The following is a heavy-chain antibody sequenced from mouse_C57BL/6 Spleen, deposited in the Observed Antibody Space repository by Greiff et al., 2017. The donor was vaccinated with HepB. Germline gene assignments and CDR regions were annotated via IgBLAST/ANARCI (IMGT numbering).Heavy chain of an antibody. D-gene: IGHD2-1*01. Sequence: ESGPGLVKPSQSLSLTCSVTGYSITSGYYWNWIRQFPGNKLEWMGYISYDGSNNYNPSLKNRISITRDTSKNQFFLKLNSVTTEDTATYYCAREGVYYGKGYWGQGTTLTVSS. CDR1: GYSITSGYY. V-gene: IGHV3-6*01. J-gene: IGHJ2*01. CDR2: ISYDGSN. CDR3: AREGVYYGKGY.